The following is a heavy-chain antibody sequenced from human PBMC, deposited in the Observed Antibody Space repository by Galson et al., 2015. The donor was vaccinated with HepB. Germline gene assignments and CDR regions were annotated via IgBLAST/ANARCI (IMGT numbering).Heavy chain of an antibody. CDR3: ARVGRYFDWLLGSDEVPPNYYYYYGMDV. Sequence: SVKVSCKASGYTFTSYAMHWVRQAPGQRLEWMGWINAGNGNTKYSQKFQGRVTITRDTSASTAYMELSSLRSEDTAVYYCARVGRYFDWLLGSDEVPPNYYYYYGMDVWGQGTTVTVSS. J-gene: IGHJ6*02. V-gene: IGHV1-3*01. D-gene: IGHD3-9*01. CDR1: GYTFTSYA. CDR2: INAGNGNT.